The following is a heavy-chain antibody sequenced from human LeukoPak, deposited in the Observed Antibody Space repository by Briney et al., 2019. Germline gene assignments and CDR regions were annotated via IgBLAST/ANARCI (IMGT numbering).Heavy chain of an antibody. J-gene: IGHJ6*04. V-gene: IGHV3-48*03. CDR1: GFTFDDFA. D-gene: IGHD3-10*02. Sequence: GGSLRLSCAASGFTFDDFAMSWVRQAPGKGLEWVSYISSSGSTIYYADSVKGRFTISRDNAKNSLYLQMNSLRAEDTAVYYCAELGITMIGGVWGKGTTVTISS. CDR3: AELGITMIGGV. CDR2: ISSSGSTI.